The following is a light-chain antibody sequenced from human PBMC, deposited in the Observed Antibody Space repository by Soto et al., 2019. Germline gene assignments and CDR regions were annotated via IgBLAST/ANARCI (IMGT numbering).Light chain of an antibody. Sequence: DIQMTQSPSSLSASVGDRVTITCRASQSISSYLNWYQQTPGKAPKLLIYAASSLQSGVPARFSGTGSGTDLTLTIINLQPADVATYYRQHSSTTPITFGQGTRLEIK. CDR3: QHSSTTPIT. J-gene: IGKJ5*01. CDR1: QSISSY. CDR2: AAS. V-gene: IGKV1-39*01.